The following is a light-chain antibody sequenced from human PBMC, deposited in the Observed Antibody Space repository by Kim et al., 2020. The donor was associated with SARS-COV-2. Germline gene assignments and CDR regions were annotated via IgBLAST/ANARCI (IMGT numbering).Light chain of an antibody. J-gene: IGLJ2*01. CDR3: SSYTSSSTSVV. CDR2: EVS. CDR1: SSDVGSYNR. V-gene: IGLV2-18*02. Sequence: QSVTISCTGTSSDVGSYNRVSWYQQPPGAAPKLIIYEVSNRPSGVPDRFSGSKSGNTASLTISGLQAEDAADYYCSSYTSSSTSVVFGGGTQLTVL.